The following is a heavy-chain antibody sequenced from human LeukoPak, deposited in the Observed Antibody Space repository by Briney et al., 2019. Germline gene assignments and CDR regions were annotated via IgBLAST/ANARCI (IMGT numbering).Heavy chain of an antibody. J-gene: IGHJ4*02. Sequence: SQTLSLTCTVSGGSINSGSYCWSWIRQSAGKGLEWIGHIHISGSTNYNPSLKSRVTISVDTSKNQFSLKLSSVTAADTAVYYCARGPPPPWDLLGGVGRVTFYFDYWGQGTLVTVSS. CDR2: IHISGST. CDR3: ARGPPPPWDLLGGVGRVTFYFDY. CDR1: GGSINSGSYC. D-gene: IGHD1-26*01. V-gene: IGHV4-61*09.